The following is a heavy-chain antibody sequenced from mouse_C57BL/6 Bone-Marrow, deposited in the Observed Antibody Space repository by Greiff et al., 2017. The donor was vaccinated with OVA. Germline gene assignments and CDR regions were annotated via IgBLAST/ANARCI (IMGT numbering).Heavy chain of an antibody. J-gene: IGHJ2*01. Sequence: QVQLQQSGAELVKPGASVKMSCKASGYTFTSYWITWVKQRPGQGLEWIGDIYPGSGSTNYNEKFKSKATLTVDTSSSTAYMQLSSLTSEDSAVYYCARRGVYDGYHGDYWGQGTTLTVSS. D-gene: IGHD2-3*01. CDR1: GYTFTSYW. CDR3: ARRGVYDGYHGDY. V-gene: IGHV1-55*01. CDR2: IYPGSGST.